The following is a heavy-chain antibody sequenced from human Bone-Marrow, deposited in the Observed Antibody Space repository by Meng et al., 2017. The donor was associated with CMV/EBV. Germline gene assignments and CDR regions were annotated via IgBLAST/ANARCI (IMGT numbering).Heavy chain of an antibody. V-gene: IGHV4-4*07. CDR2: IYTSGST. Sequence: QVQLQESGPGLVKPSETLSLTCTVPGGSISSYYWSWIRQPAGKGLEWIGRIYTSGSTNYNPSLKSRVTMSVDTSKNQFSLKLSSVTAADTAVYYCARETPHHIAAAGTLDYWGQGTLVTVSS. CDR1: GGSISSYY. J-gene: IGHJ4*02. CDR3: ARETPHHIAAAGTLDY. D-gene: IGHD6-13*01.